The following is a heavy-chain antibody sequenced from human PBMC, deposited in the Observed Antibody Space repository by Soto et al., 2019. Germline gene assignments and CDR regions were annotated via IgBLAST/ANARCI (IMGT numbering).Heavy chain of an antibody. V-gene: IGHV3-48*02. J-gene: IGHJ4*02. CDR3: ARGMYYYDSSGWAY. CDR1: GFTFSSYS. CDR2: ISSSSSTI. D-gene: IGHD3-22*01. Sequence: GGSLRLSCAASGFTFSSYSMNWVRQAPGKGLEWVSYISSSSSTIYYADSVKGRLTISRDNAKNSLYLQMNSLRDEDTAVYYCARGMYYYDSSGWAYWGQGTLVTVSS.